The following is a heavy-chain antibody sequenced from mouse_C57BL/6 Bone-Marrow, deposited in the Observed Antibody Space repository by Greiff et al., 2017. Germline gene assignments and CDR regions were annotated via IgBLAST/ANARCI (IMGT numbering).Heavy chain of an antibody. Sequence: QVQLLQSGAELARPGASVKLSCKASGYTFPSYGISWVKQRTGQGLEWIGAIYPRSGNTYYNEKFKGKVTLTADKSSSTAYMELRRLTSEDAAVYLCARTYGSYYYAMDYWGQGTSVTVSS. J-gene: IGHJ4*01. V-gene: IGHV1-81*01. CDR1: GYTFPSYG. D-gene: IGHD1-1*01. CDR3: ARTYGSYYYAMDY. CDR2: IYPRSGNT.